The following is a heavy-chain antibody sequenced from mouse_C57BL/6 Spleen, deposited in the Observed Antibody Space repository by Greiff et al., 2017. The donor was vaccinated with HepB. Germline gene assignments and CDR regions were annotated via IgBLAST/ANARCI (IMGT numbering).Heavy chain of an antibody. J-gene: IGHJ4*01. V-gene: IGHV5-12*01. CDR1: GFTFSDYY. CDR2: ISNGGGST. Sequence: DVKLVESGGGLVQPGGSLKLSCAASGFTFSDYYMYWVRQTPVKRLEWVAYISNGGGSTYYPDTVKGRFTISRDNAKNTLYLQMSRLKSEDTAMYYCARRGLRDYGYAMDYWGQGTSVTVSS. CDR3: ARRGLRDYGYAMDY. D-gene: IGHD2-4*01.